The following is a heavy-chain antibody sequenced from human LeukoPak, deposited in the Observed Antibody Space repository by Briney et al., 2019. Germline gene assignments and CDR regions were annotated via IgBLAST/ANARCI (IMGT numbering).Heavy chain of an antibody. Sequence: ASVKVSCKASGYTFTNYGISWVRQAPGQGLEWMGWISTYNGHTNYAQKLQGRVTMTTDTSTSIAYMELGSLRSDDTAVYYCAREGSPFYYYYMDVWGKGTTVTVSS. CDR3: AREGSPFYYYYMDV. CDR2: ISTYNGHT. D-gene: IGHD2-15*01. V-gene: IGHV1-18*01. CDR1: GYTFTNYG. J-gene: IGHJ6*03.